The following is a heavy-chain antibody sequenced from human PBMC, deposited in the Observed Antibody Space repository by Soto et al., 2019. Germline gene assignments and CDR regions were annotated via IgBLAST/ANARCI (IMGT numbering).Heavy chain of an antibody. CDR1: GGSINSGDYY. J-gene: IGHJ4*02. CDR3: ARLKTSMVTFDY. Sequence: PSETLSLTCAVSGGSINSGDYYWSWIRQPPGEGLEWIGYIYYTGSTFYNPSLKGRVSISDDKSKNQFSLRLNSVTAADTAVYYCARLKTSMVTFDYWGPGTLVTVS. D-gene: IGHD5-18*01. V-gene: IGHV4-30-4*01. CDR2: IYYTGST.